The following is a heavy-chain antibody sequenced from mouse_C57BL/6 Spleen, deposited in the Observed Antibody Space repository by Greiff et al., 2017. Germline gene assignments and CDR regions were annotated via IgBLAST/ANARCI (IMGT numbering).Heavy chain of an antibody. V-gene: IGHV1-64*01. CDR1: GYTFTSYW. CDR2: IHPNSGST. CDR3: ARNDDYGSRVFDY. J-gene: IGHJ2*01. D-gene: IGHD1-1*01. Sequence: QVQLQQPGAELVKPGASVKLSCKASGYTFTSYWMHWVKQRPGQGLEWIGMIHPNSGSTNYNEKFKSKATLTVDKSSSTAYMQLSSLTSEDSAVYYCARNDDYGSRVFDYWGQGTTLTVSS.